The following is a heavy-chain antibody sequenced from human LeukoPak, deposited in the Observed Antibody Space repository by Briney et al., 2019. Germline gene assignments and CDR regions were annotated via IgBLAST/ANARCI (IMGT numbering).Heavy chain of an antibody. CDR2: FDPEDGET. CDR1: GHTLTELS. Sequence: EASVKVSCKVSGHTLTELSMHWVRQAPGKGLEWMGGFDPEDGETIYAQKFQGRVTMTGDTSTDTAYMELSSLRSEDTAVYYCATHAGIAVAGTDYWGQGTLVTVSS. D-gene: IGHD6-19*01. V-gene: IGHV1-24*01. CDR3: ATHAGIAVAGTDY. J-gene: IGHJ4*02.